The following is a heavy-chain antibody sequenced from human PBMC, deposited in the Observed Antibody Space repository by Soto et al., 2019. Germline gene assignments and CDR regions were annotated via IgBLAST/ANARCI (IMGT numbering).Heavy chain of an antibody. CDR2: IVVGSGNT. V-gene: IGHV1-58*01. D-gene: IGHD6-6*01. Sequence: SXRVSCKASGFTFTSSAVQWVRQARGQRLEWIGWIVVGSGNTNYAQKFQERVTITRDMSTSTAYMELSSLRSEDTAVYYCAADEGYSSSSSYYYYGMDVWGQGTTVTVSS. CDR1: GFTFTSSA. J-gene: IGHJ6*02. CDR3: AADEGYSSSSSYYYYGMDV.